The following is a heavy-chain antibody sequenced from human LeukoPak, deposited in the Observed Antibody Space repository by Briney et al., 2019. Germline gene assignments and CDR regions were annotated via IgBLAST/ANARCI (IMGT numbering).Heavy chain of an antibody. CDR1: GGSISSYY. CDR2: IYYSGST. J-gene: IGHJ6*02. CDR3: ARVRDYDILTGYNYGMDV. D-gene: IGHD3-9*01. Sequence: KPSETLSLTCTVSGGSISSYYWSWIRQPPGKGLEWIGYIYYSGSTNYNPSLKSRVTISVDTSKNQFSLKLSSVTAADTAVHYCARVRDYDILTGYNYGMDVWGQGTTVTVSS. V-gene: IGHV4-59*01.